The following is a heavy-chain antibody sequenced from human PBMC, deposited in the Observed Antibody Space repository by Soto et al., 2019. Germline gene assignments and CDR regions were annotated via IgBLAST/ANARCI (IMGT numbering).Heavy chain of an antibody. CDR3: AKDQKWLRLGYFYYYGMDV. CDR1: GFTFSSYA. CDR2: ISGSGGNT. D-gene: IGHD5-12*01. J-gene: IGHJ6*02. V-gene: IGHV3-23*01. Sequence: VGSLRLSCVVSGFTFSSYAMSWVRQAPGKGLEWVSIISGSGGNTYYADSVKGRFTISRDNSKNTLYLQMNSLRAEDTAVYYCAKDQKWLRLGYFYYYGMDVWGQGTTVTVSS.